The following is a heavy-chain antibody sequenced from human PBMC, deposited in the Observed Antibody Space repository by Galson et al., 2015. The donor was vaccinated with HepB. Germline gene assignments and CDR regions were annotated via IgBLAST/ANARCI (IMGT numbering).Heavy chain of an antibody. Sequence: SVKVSCKASGYTFTSYGISWVRQAPGQGLEWMGWISAYNGNTNYAQKLQGRVTITADESTSTAYMELSSLRSEDTAVYYCARERYGDYYYYGMDVWGQGTTVTVSS. CDR2: ISAYNGNT. D-gene: IGHD4-17*01. CDR1: GYTFTSYG. V-gene: IGHV1-18*04. CDR3: ARERYGDYYYYGMDV. J-gene: IGHJ6*02.